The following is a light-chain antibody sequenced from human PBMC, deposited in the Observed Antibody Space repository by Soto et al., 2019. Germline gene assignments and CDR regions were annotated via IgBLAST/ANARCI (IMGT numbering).Light chain of an antibody. J-gene: IGLJ3*02. Sequence: QLLLTQSPSASASLGASVKLTCTLSTGHSTYAIAWHQQQPEKGPRYLMKLNSDGSHTRGDGIPDRFSGSSSGAERYLTISSLQSEDEADYYCQTWVTGLWVFGGGTKLTVL. CDR2: LNSDGSH. CDR1: TGHSTYA. V-gene: IGLV4-69*01. CDR3: QTWVTGLWV.